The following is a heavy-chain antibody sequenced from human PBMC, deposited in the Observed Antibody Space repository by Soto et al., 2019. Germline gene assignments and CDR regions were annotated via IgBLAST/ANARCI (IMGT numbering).Heavy chain of an antibody. Sequence: EVPLVESGGGVIQPGGSLRLSCAASGFSVSRNPMSWVRQAPGKGLEWVSVIYSGGSTYYADSVNGRFTISRDNSKNTVYLQMNTLSAEDTAVYYCARDTHFDLWGRGTLVIVSS. J-gene: IGHJ2*01. CDR2: IYSGGST. CDR3: ARDTHFDL. CDR1: GFSVSRNP. V-gene: IGHV3-53*01.